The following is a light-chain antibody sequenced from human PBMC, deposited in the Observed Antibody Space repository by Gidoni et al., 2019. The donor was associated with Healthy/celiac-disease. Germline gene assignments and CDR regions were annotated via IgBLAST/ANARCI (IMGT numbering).Light chain of an antibody. V-gene: IGLV2-14*01. CDR3: SSYTSNSTLYV. Sequence: QSALTQPASVSTSRGQSITISCTGTSSDVGGYNYVSWYQQHPGKAPKLMIYELSNRPAGVPDRFSGSKSGNTASLTISGLQAEDEADYYCSSYTSNSTLYVFGTGTKVTVL. CDR1: SSDVGGYNY. J-gene: IGLJ1*01. CDR2: ELS.